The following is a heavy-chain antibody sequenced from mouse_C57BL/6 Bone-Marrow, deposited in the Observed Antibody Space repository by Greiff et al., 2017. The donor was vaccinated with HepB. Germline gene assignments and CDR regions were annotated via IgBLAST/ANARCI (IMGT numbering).Heavy chain of an antibody. CDR3: ARITTVVAHYAMDY. CDR2: ISSGSSTI. J-gene: IGHJ4*01. CDR1: GFTFSDYG. D-gene: IGHD1-1*01. V-gene: IGHV5-17*01. Sequence: EVKLVESGGGLVKPGGSLKLSCAASGFTFSDYGMHWVRQAPEKGLEWVAYISSGSSTIYYADTVKGRFTISRDNAKNTLFLQMTSLRSEDTAMYYCARITTVVAHYAMDYWGQGTSVTVSS.